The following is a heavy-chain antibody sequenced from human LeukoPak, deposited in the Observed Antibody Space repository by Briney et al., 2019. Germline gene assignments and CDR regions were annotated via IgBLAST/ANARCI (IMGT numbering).Heavy chain of an antibody. Sequence: APVKVSCKASGYTFTGYYMHWVRQAPGQGLEWMGWINPNSGGTNYAQKFQGRVTMTRDTSISTAYMELSRLRSDDTAVYYCARDSSRQYSSSSGPFDYWGQGTLVTVSS. CDR2: INPNSGGT. V-gene: IGHV1-2*02. CDR1: GYTFTGYY. CDR3: ARDSSRQYSSSSGPFDY. D-gene: IGHD6-6*01. J-gene: IGHJ4*02.